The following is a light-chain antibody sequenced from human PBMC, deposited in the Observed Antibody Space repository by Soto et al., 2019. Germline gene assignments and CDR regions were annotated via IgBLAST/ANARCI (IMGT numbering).Light chain of an antibody. CDR2: AAS. Sequence: DIQMTQSPSSLSASVGDRVTITCRASQGIRNSLAWYQQKPGKVPKLLIYAASTLQSGVPSRFSGSGSGTDFTLTISSLQPEDVANYYCQKYNSAPLTFGGGTKVDIK. V-gene: IGKV1-27*01. J-gene: IGKJ4*01. CDR3: QKYNSAPLT. CDR1: QGIRNS.